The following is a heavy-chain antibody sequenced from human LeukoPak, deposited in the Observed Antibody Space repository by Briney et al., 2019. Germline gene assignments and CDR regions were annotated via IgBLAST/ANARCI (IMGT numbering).Heavy chain of an antibody. Sequence: GGSLRLSCAASGFTFSSYWMHWVRQAPGKGLVWVSRISSDGSSTTYADSVKGRFTISRDNDKNSVYLQMNSLRADDTAVYYCARGGSYYWPIDLWGQGTLVTVSS. CDR3: ARGGSYYWPIDL. CDR1: GFTFSSYW. CDR2: ISSDGSST. V-gene: IGHV3-74*01. J-gene: IGHJ5*02. D-gene: IGHD1-26*01.